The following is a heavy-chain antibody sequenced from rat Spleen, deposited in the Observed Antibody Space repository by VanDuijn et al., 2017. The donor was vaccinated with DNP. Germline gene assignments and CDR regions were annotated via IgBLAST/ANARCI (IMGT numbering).Heavy chain of an antibody. CDR2: ISYEGSST. V-gene: IGHV5-22*01. J-gene: IGHJ4*01. Sequence: EVQLVESGGGLVQPGRSLKLSCAASGFTFSDYYMAWVRQAPKKGLEWGASISYEGSSTYYGDSVKGRFTISRDNAKNTLYLQMNSLRSEDTATYYCARRRDYGYKGAMDAWGQGTSVTVSS. D-gene: IGHD1-9*01. CDR1: GFTFSDYY. CDR3: ARRRDYGYKGAMDA.